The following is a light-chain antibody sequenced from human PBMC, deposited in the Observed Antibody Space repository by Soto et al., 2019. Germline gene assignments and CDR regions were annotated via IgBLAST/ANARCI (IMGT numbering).Light chain of an antibody. J-gene: IGKJ2*02. Sequence: DIVMTQSPLSLPVTPGEPASISCRSSESLLLSNGDNNLDWYLQKPGQSPQLVIYLASNRASGVPDRFRGSVSGTDFPLKISRVEAEDVGVYSCMQALHTPRTFGQGTKLEIK. CDR3: MQALHTPRT. V-gene: IGKV2-28*01. CDR2: LAS. CDR1: ESLLLSNGDNN.